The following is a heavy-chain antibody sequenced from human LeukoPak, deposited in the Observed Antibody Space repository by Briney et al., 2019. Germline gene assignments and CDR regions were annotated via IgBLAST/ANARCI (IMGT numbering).Heavy chain of an antibody. CDR1: GGTFSSYT. V-gene: IGHV1-69*04. D-gene: IGHD3-10*01. J-gene: IGHJ4*02. CDR3: ARDFVQYYYGSGSLDY. Sequence: RASVKVSCKASGGTFSSYTISWVRQAPGQGLEWMGRIIPILGIANYAQKFQGRVTITADKSTSTAYMELSSLRSEDTAVYYCARDFVQYYYGSGSLDYWGQRTLVTVSS. CDR2: IIPILGIA.